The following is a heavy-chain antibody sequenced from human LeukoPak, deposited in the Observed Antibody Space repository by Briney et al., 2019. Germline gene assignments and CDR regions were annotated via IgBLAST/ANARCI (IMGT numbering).Heavy chain of an antibody. CDR3: ARGRGSYSLDY. D-gene: IGHD3-10*01. Sequence: GGSLRLSCAASGFTLSSYAMSWVRQAPGKGLEWVSAFSGNGDSTYYADSVKGRLTISRNNSKNTLYLQMNSLRAEDTAVYNCARGRGSYSLDYWGQGTLVTVSS. V-gene: IGHV3-23*01. CDR2: FSGNGDST. J-gene: IGHJ4*02. CDR1: GFTLSSYA.